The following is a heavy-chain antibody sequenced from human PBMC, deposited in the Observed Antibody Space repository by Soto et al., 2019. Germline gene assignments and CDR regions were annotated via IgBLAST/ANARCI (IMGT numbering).Heavy chain of an antibody. Sequence: SVKVSCKASGGTFSSYAISWVRQAPGQGLAWMGGFIPIFGTTNYAQKFLGRGTITADESTSTAYMELSRLRSEDTAVYSCARCLYSSEPNWFDSWGQGTLSTVSS. D-gene: IGHD3-10*01. CDR2: FIPIFGTT. J-gene: IGHJ5*01. V-gene: IGHV1-69*13. CDR1: GGTFSSYA. CDR3: ARCLYSSEPNWFDS.